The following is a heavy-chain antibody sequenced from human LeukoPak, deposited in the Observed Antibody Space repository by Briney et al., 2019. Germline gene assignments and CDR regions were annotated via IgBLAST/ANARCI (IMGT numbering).Heavy chain of an antibody. V-gene: IGHV4-34*01. Sequence: PSETLSLTRAVYGGSFSGYYWSWIRQPPGKGLEWIGEINHSGSSNYNPSLKSRVTISVDTSKNQFSLKLSSVTAADTAVYYCARGSVDYYDSSGYYYGWFDPWGQGTLVTVSS. D-gene: IGHD3-22*01. CDR3: ARGSVDYYDSSGYYYGWFDP. CDR1: GGSFSGYY. J-gene: IGHJ5*02. CDR2: INHSGSS.